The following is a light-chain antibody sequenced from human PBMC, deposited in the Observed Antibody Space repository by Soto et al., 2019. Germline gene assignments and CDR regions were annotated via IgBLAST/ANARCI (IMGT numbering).Light chain of an antibody. Sequence: EIVLTQSPGTLSLSPGDRAALSCRTTQILNGGSLAWYQVKPGQAPRLLMYDSSIRAAGVPNRFSGSGSGTDFTLTISRLGTEDFAVYYCQLYGSSPELTFGGGTKVDIK. CDR1: QILNGGS. V-gene: IGKV3-20*01. CDR3: QLYGSSPELT. CDR2: DSS. J-gene: IGKJ4*01.